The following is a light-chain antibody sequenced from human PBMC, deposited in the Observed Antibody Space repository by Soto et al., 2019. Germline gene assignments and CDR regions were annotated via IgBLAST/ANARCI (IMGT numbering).Light chain of an antibody. CDR1: QSVSRY. Sequence: EIMMTQSPATLSVSPGERATLSCRASQSVSRYLAWYQQKPGQAPRLLIYSASTRATGIPARFSGSGSGTEFTLTIISLQSEAFTVYYCQQYSNWPPFTFGQGTQLEIK. J-gene: IGKJ2*01. V-gene: IGKV3-15*01. CDR3: QQYSNWPPFT. CDR2: SAS.